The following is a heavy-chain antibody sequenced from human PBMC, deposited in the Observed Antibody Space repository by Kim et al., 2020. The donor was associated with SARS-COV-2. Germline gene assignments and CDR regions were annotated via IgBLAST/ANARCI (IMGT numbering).Heavy chain of an antibody. J-gene: IGHJ4*02. D-gene: IGHD6-19*01. CDR3: ASQPHVAAGTWCFDY. V-gene: IGHV1-2*02. Sequence: ASVKVSCKASGFTFTGYYIHWVRQAPGQGLEWMGWINPNSGGTNYAQKFQGRVTMTMDTSIINTVYMQLNSLRSDDTAVYYCASQPHVAAGTWCFDYWGQGTLVTVSS. CDR2: INPNSGGT. CDR1: GFTFTGYY.